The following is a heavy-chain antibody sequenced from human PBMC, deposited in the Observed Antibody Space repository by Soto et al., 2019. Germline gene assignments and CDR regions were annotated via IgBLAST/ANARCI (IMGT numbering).Heavy chain of an antibody. CDR2: IGGEAVST. V-gene: IGHV3-23*01. Sequence: EVQLLESGGGLVQPGGSLRLSCEASGFIFSTYAMSWVRQGPGKGLEWVSVIGGEAVSTNCADSVKGRCTVSRDNSKNTVYLQLDSLRDDDTAVYECAKDSTSYNGVYDPFDIWGRGTMVTVSS. D-gene: IGHD1-1*01. CDR3: AKDSTSYNGVYDPFDI. J-gene: IGHJ3*02. CDR1: GFIFSTYA.